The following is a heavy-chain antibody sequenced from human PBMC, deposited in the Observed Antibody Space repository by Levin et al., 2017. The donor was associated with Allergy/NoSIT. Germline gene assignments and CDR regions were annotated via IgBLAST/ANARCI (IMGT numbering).Heavy chain of an antibody. Sequence: PGESLKISCKGSGYSFTSYWIGWVRQMPGKGLEWMGIIYPGDSDTRYSPSFQGQVTISADKSISTAYLQWSSLKASDTAMYYCARRGYVGDAYSGSYYNGYYYMDVWGKGTTVTVSS. V-gene: IGHV5-51*01. J-gene: IGHJ6*03. CDR3: ARRGYVGDAYSGSYYNGYYYMDV. CDR2: IYPGDSDT. D-gene: IGHD3-10*01. CDR1: GYSFTSYW.